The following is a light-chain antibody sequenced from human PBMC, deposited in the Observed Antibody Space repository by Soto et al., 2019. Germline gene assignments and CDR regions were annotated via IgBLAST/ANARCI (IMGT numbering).Light chain of an antibody. CDR2: EVS. Sequence: QSALTQPPSASGSPGQSVTISCTGTSSDVGGYNYVSWYQQHPDKAPKLIIYEVSKRPSGVPDRFSGSKSGNTASLTISGVQPEDEADYHCSSYTTIKTVVFGGGTKLTVL. J-gene: IGLJ2*01. CDR1: SSDVGGYNY. V-gene: IGLV2-8*01. CDR3: SSYTTIKTVV.